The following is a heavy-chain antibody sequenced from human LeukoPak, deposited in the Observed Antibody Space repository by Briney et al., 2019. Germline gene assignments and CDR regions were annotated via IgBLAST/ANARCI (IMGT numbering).Heavy chain of an antibody. CDR2: IYPGDSDT. D-gene: IGHD4-17*01. Sequence: GESLKISCKGSGYSFTDYWISWVRQKPGKGLEWMGIIYPGDSDTRYSPSFQGQVTISADKSISTAYLQWSSLKASDTAMYYCASVDYGDSWDYWGQGTLVTVSS. J-gene: IGHJ4*02. CDR3: ASVDYGDSWDY. V-gene: IGHV5-51*01. CDR1: GYSFTDYW.